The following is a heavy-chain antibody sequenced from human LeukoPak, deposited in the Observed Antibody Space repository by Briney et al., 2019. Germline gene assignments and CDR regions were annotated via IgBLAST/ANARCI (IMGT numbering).Heavy chain of an antibody. D-gene: IGHD1-26*01. CDR3: ARGRSYLDV. CDR1: GFTFSSYW. J-gene: IGHJ6*02. Sequence: GRSLRLSCAASGFTFSSYWMSWVSQAPGKGLEWVASIKQDGSEKYYVDSVKGRFTISRDNAKNSLYLQMNSLRAEDTAVYYCARGRSYLDVWGQGTTVTVSS. CDR2: IKQDGSEK. V-gene: IGHV3-7*05.